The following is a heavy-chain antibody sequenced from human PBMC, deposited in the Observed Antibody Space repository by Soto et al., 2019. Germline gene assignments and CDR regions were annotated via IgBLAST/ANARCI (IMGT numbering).Heavy chain of an antibody. V-gene: IGHV1-2*02. CDR1: GYTFTGYY. Sequence: ASVKVSCKASGYTFTGYYMHWVRQAPGQGLEWMGWINPNSGGTNYAQKFQGRVTMTRDTSISTAYMELSRLRSDDTAVYYCAIEYSSSWYYWLAPTDVWSQGTTVTVSS. D-gene: IGHD6-6*01. J-gene: IGHJ6*02. CDR3: AIEYSSSWYYWLAPTDV. CDR2: INPNSGGT.